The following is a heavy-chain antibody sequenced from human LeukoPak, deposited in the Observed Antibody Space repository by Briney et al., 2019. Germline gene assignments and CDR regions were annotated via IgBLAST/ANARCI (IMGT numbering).Heavy chain of an antibody. D-gene: IGHD5-24*01. CDR3: TRDRRDGYNDGYFKL. V-gene: IGHV3-49*04. CDR2: IRTKSYYETT. J-gene: IGHJ2*01. Sequence: AGRSLRLSCTAAGFTTAEYAITWDRQAPERGLEWLGFIRTKSYYETTQYAASVRGRFTISRDDSKSVTYLQMNSLKTEDTAVYFCTRDRRDGYNDGYFKLWGRGTLVTVSS. CDR1: GFTTAEYA.